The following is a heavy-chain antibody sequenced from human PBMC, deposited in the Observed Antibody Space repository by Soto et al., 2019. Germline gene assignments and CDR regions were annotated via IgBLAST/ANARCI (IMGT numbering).Heavy chain of an antibody. Sequence: EVQLLESGGGLVQPGGSLRLSCAASGFTFSSYAMSWVRQAPGRGLEWVSTISGSGGSTYYADSVKGRFTISRDNSKNTLYLQMSSLRAEDTAVYYCAKEAFNNLWSGYSHFYYYGMDVWGQGTTVTVSS. D-gene: IGHD3-3*01. CDR1: GFTFSSYA. CDR2: ISGSGGST. J-gene: IGHJ6*02. V-gene: IGHV3-23*01. CDR3: AKEAFNNLWSGYSHFYYYGMDV.